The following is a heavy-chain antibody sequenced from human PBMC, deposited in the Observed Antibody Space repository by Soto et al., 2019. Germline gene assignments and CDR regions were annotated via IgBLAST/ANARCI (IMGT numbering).Heavy chain of an antibody. D-gene: IGHD2-2*01. CDR3: ARSQGSSTSLEIYYYYYYGMDV. Sequence: QVQLVQSGAEVKKPGSSVKVSCKASGGTFSSYAISWVRQAPGQGLEWMGVISPISETTNYAQKFQGRVTITADESKSTAYMELSSLRSEDTAVYYCARSQGSSTSLEIYYYYYYGMDVWGQGTTVTVSS. CDR2: ISPISETT. CDR1: GGTFSSYA. J-gene: IGHJ6*02. V-gene: IGHV1-69*01.